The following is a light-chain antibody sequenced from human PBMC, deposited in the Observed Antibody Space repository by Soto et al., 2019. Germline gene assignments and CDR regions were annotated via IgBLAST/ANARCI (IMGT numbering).Light chain of an antibody. Sequence: IVLTQSPGTLSLSPGERATLSCRASQSVSSYLAWYQQKPGQAPRLLIYDASNRATGIPARFSGSGSGTDFTHTISSLEPEDFAVYYCQQRITFGQGTRLEIK. CDR2: DAS. V-gene: IGKV3-11*01. CDR1: QSVSSY. J-gene: IGKJ5*01. CDR3: QQRIT.